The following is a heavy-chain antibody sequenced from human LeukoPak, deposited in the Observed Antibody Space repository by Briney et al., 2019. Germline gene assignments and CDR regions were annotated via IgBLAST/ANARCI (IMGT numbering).Heavy chain of an antibody. D-gene: IGHD6-19*01. CDR2: IFYSGST. J-gene: IGHJ4*02. Sequence: SETLSLTCTVSGGSVNSGSYFRSWIRQPPGKGLEWIGYIFYSGSTNYNPSLKSRVTISIDKSKNQFFLNLSSVTAADTAVYYCAQDGGRGTGWSTIDYWGQGTLVTVSS. V-gene: IGHV4-61*01. CDR1: GGSVNSGSYF. CDR3: AQDGGRGTGWSTIDY.